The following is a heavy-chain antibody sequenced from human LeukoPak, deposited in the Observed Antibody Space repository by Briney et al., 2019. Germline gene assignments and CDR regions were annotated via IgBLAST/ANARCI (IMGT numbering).Heavy chain of an antibody. J-gene: IGHJ5*02. CDR3: ARDVGSYSNYWFDP. V-gene: IGHV3-21*01. CDR1: GFTSSSYS. CDR2: ISSSSSYI. D-gene: IGHD4-11*01. Sequence: PGGSLRLSCAASGFTSSSYSMNWVRQAPGKGLEWVSSISSSSSYIYYADSVKGRFTISRDNAKNSLYLQMNSLRAEDTAVYYCARDVGSYSNYWFDPWGQGTLVTVSS.